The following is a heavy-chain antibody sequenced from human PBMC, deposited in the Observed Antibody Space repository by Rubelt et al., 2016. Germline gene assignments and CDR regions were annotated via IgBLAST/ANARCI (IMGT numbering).Heavy chain of an antibody. D-gene: IGHD2-15*01. J-gene: IGHJ4*02. CDR2: INMYTGKP. CDR1: GYTFTDYD. CDR3: ARHYCSGGSCSDFDY. V-gene: IGHV7-4-1*02. Sequence: QVQLVQSGAEVKKPGASVKVSCKASGYTFTDYDINWVRQAPGQGLEWMGWINMYTGKPSYAQGFTGRFVFSLDTSVSTAYLQISSLKAEDTALYYCARHYCSGGSCSDFDYWGRGTLVTVSS.